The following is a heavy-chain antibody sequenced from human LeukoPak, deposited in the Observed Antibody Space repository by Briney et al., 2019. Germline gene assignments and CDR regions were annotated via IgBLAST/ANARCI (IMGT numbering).Heavy chain of an antibody. V-gene: IGHV4-39*01. CDR2: FYYTGST. D-gene: IGHD3-10*01. CDR3: ARQMGSGRWAFDF. J-gene: IGHJ3*01. Sequence: SETLSLTCTVSGGSIISGYYWGWIRQPPGKGLEWIGTFYYTGSTYQNPSLKSRATISVDTSTNQFSLRLSSVTAAADTAVYYCARQMGSGRWAFDFWGQGTMVTVSS. CDR1: GGSIISGYY.